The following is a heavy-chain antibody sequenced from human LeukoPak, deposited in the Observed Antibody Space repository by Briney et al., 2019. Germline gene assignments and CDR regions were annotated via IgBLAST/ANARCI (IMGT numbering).Heavy chain of an antibody. D-gene: IGHD3-3*01. J-gene: IGHJ5*02. Sequence: SVKLSCKSSGATLTNYPVSWVRQAPGQGLEWMGGILPMFGTEPYAEKSQDRVAIIADDSTSTVLMELRRLKSKDTAMYYCATGPEIVVAGTTFGEYRWFHAWGQGTLLIASS. CDR2: ILPMFGTE. V-gene: IGHV1-69*19. CDR1: GATLTNYP. CDR3: ATGPEIVVAGTTFGEYRWFHA.